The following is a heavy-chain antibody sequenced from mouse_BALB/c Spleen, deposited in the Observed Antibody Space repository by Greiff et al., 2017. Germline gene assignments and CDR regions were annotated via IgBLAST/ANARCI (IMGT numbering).Heavy chain of an antibody. J-gene: IGHJ4*01. CDR1: GFTFSRFG. V-gene: IGHV5-17*02. CDR3: ARSVEGAMDY. Sequence: EVMLVESGGGLVQPGGSRKLSCAASGFTFSRFGMQWVRQAPEKGLEWVAYISSGRNTIYYADTVKGRFTISRDNPKNTLFLQMTSLRSEDTAMYYCARSVEGAMDYWGQGTSVTVSS. CDR2: ISSGRNTI.